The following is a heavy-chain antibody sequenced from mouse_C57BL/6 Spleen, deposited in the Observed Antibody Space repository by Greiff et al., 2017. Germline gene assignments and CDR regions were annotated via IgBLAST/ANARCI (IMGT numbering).Heavy chain of an antibody. CDR1: GFTFTDYY. J-gene: IGHJ4*01. Sequence: EVMLVESGGGLVQPGGSLSLSCAASGFTFTDYYMSWVPQPPGKALEWLGFIRNKANGYTTEYSAAVKGRFTISRDNSQSILYLQMNALGAEDSATYYCARYLDYWGQGTSVTVSS. CDR2: IRNKANGYTT. CDR3: ARYLDY. V-gene: IGHV7-3*01.